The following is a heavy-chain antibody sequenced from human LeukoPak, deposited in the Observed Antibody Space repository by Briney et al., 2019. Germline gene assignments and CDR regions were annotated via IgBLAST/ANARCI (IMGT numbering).Heavy chain of an antibody. CDR3: ARFRDEVATPATRWFDS. D-gene: IGHD3-10*01. V-gene: IGHV3-20*04. J-gene: IGHJ5*01. Sequence: PGGSLRLSCAASGFSFEDFAMSWVRHPPGKGLEWVAGIDLNGGRTGYADSVKGRFTISRDNVKNTLFLQMNSLRDEDTALYYCARFRDEVATPATRWFDSWGQGTLVTVSS. CDR1: GFSFEDFA. CDR2: IDLNGGRT.